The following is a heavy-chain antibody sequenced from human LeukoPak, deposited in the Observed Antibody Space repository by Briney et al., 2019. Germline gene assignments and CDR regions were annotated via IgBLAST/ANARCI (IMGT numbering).Heavy chain of an antibody. Sequence: PSETLSLTCIVSGGSIRNHYWNWSRQPPGNGLEWIGYIYYSGSTNYNPSLKSRVTISIDTSKNQFSLKLSSVTAADTAVYYCARLAYFWGQGTRVTVSS. J-gene: IGHJ4*02. CDR3: ARLAYF. V-gene: IGHV4-59*11. CDR2: IYYSGST. CDR1: GGSIRNHY.